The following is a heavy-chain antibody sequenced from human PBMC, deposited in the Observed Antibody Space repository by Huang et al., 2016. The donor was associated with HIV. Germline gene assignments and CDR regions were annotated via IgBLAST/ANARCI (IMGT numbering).Heavy chain of an antibody. CDR2: LHPGDSDP. J-gene: IGHJ4*02. D-gene: IGHD1-26*01. CDR1: ENTFNTYW. Sequence: ELQLVQSGAEVKKPGESLKISCKGSENTFNTYWIGWVRQMPGKGLEWMGILHPGDSDPRYSPSFRGQVTFSADKSINTAYLQWTYLKASDTAMYYCARWMSSGSYYYFDFWGQGTLVTVSS. V-gene: IGHV5-51*01. CDR3: ARWMSSGSYYYFDF.